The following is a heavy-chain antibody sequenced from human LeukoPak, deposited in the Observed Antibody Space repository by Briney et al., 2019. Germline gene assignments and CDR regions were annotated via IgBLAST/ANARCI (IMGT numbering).Heavy chain of an antibody. Sequence: ASVKVSCKASGFTFTSSAMQWVRQARGQRLEWIGWIVVGSGNTNYAQKFQERVTITRDMSTSIAYMELSSLRSEDTAVYYCAADLGKDYYYGMDVWGQGTTVTVSS. CDR3: AADLGKDYYYGMDV. CDR2: IVVGSGNT. J-gene: IGHJ6*02. CDR1: GFTFTSSA. D-gene: IGHD3-10*01. V-gene: IGHV1-58*02.